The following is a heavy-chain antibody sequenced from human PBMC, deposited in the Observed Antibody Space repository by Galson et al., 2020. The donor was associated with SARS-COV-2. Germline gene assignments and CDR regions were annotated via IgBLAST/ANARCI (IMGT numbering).Heavy chain of an antibody. V-gene: IGHV3-74*01. CDR1: GFTFSSYW. D-gene: IGHD7-27*01. J-gene: IGHJ4*02. Sequence: GGSLRLSCAASGFTFSSYWMHWVRQAPGNGLGWVSRIYSEGSSTSYADSVKGRFTISGDNAKNTLYLQMNSLRAEDTAVYYCARGSMGNDYFDYWGQGTLVTVSS. CDR2: IYSEGSST. CDR3: ARGSMGNDYFDY.